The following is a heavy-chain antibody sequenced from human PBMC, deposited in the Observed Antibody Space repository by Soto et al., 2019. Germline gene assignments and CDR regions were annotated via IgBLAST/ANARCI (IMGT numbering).Heavy chain of an antibody. CDR2: ISGSGGRS. CDR1: GFTFSNYA. J-gene: IGHJ4*02. V-gene: IGHV3-23*01. CDR3: AKAYFVWSSEQPYYFDY. Sequence: EVQLLDSGGGLVHPGGSLRLSCAASGFTFSNYAMTWVRQGPGKGLEWASGISGSGGRSYYADSVKGRFTISRDNSKSTLYLQMNSLRAEDTAVYYCAKAYFVWSSEQPYYFDYWGQGTLVTVSS. D-gene: IGHD3-16*01.